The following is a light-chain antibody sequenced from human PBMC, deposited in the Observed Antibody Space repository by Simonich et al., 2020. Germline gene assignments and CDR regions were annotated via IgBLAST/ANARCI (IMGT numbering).Light chain of an antibody. CDR3: LQSYSTPWT. Sequence: AIQMTQSPSSLSASVGARVTITCRKSQGIRNDLVWYQQKPGKAPKLLIYAASSLQSGVPSRFSCSGSGTDFTLTISSLQPEDFATYYCLQSYSTPWTFGQGTKVEIK. J-gene: IGKJ1*01. V-gene: IGKV1-6*01. CDR2: AAS. CDR1: QGIRND.